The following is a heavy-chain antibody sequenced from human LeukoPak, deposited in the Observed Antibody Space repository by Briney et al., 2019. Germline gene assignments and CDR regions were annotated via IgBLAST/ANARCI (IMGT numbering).Heavy chain of an antibody. CDR3: AKELRFLEWLPTEFDY. V-gene: IGHV3-64*01. J-gene: IGHJ4*02. Sequence: GGSLRLSCAASGFTFSRYAMHWVRQAPGKGLEYVSAISSNGGSTYYANSVKGRFTISRDNSKNTLYLQMGSLRAEDTAVYYCAKELRFLEWLPTEFDYWGQGTLVTVSS. CDR2: ISSNGGST. D-gene: IGHD3-3*01. CDR1: GFTFSRYA.